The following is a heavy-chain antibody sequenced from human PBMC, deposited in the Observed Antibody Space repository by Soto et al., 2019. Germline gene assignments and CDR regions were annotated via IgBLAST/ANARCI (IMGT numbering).Heavy chain of an antibody. CDR1: GGSFSGYY. CDR3: ARGWGRIFDY. Sequence: QVQLQQRGAGLLKPSETLSLTCAVYGGSFSGYYWSWIRQPPGKGLEWIGEINHSGSTNYNPSLKSRVTISADTSKNQFSLKLSSVTAADTAVYYCARGWGRIFDYWGQGTLVTVSS. CDR2: INHSGST. J-gene: IGHJ4*02. V-gene: IGHV4-34*01. D-gene: IGHD7-27*01.